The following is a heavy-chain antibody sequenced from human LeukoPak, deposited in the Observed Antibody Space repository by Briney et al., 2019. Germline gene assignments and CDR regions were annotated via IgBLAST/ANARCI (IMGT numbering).Heavy chain of an antibody. J-gene: IGHJ4*02. V-gene: IGHV1-46*01. CDR2: INPSGGST. CDR3: ARVGYDYVWGSYRIPDY. D-gene: IGHD3-16*02. Sequence: ASVKVSCKASGYTFTGYYMHWVRQAPGQGLEWMGIINPSGGSTSYAQKFQGRVTMTRDTSTSTVYMELSSLRSEDTAVYYCARVGYDYVWGSYRIPDYWGQGTLVTVSS. CDR1: GYTFTGYY.